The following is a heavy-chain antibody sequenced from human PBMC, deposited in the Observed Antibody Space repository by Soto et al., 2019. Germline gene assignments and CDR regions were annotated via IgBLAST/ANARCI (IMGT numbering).Heavy chain of an antibody. V-gene: IGHV4-59*01. J-gene: IGHJ6*03. D-gene: IGHD3-3*01. Sequence: QVQLQESGPGLVKPSETLSLTCTVSGGSISSYYWSWIRQPPGKGLEWIGYIHYSGSTNYKPSLKRRVTISVDTSESQSSLKLSSVTAADTAVYYCARDSTSGYGNSYYYMDVWGKGTTVTVSS. CDR1: GGSISSYY. CDR2: IHYSGST. CDR3: ARDSTSGYGNSYYYMDV.